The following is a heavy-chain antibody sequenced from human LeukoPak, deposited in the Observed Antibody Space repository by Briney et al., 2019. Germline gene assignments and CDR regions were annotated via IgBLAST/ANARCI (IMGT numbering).Heavy chain of an antibody. CDR2: IIPLFNTP. D-gene: IGHD3-10*01. Sequence: SVKVSCKDSGGTFSSYSINWVRQAPRQGLEWMGGIIPLFNTPNYAQKFQGRVTITADESTSTAYMELSSLRSDDTAVYYCARGGTGAIHYYGSGSSYMDVWGKGTTVTVSS. V-gene: IGHV1-69*01. CDR1: GGTFSSYS. CDR3: ARGGTGAIHYYGSGSSYMDV. J-gene: IGHJ6*03.